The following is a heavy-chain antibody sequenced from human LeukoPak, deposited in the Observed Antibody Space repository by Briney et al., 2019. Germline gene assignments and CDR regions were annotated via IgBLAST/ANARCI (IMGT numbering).Heavy chain of an antibody. D-gene: IGHD3-16*02. CDR3: ARAAYVWGSYRYYFDY. J-gene: IGHJ4*02. V-gene: IGHV1-18*01. Sequence: ASVKVSCKASGYTFTSYGTSWVRQAPGQGLEWMGWISAYNGNTNYAQKLQGRVTMTTDTSTSTAYMELRSLRSDDTAVYYCARAAYVWGSYRYYFDYWGQGTLVTVSS. CDR2: ISAYNGNT. CDR1: GYTFTSYG.